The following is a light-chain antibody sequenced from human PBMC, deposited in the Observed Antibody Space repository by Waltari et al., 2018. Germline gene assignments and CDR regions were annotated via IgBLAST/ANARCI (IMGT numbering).Light chain of an antibody. Sequence: EIVMTQSPAPLSLSPGESATLSCRASPRVSSSLAWYQQKPGQSPSTLIYGASSRATGIPDRFSGSGSGTDFTLTISSLEPEDVGVYYCRQRSNWPLYSFGQGTKVEIK. CDR3: RQRSNWPLYS. CDR1: PRVSSS. V-gene: IGKV3-11*01. J-gene: IGKJ2*03. CDR2: GAS.